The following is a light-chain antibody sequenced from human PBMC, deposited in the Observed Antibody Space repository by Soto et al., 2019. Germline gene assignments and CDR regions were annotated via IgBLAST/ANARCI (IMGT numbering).Light chain of an antibody. CDR3: QQRSDWPLT. CDR1: RSVSSY. CDR2: DAS. V-gene: IGKV3-11*01. Sequence: DILMTQSPVSLPFTPGGPASISCRSSRSVSSYSAWYQQNPGQAPRLLIYDASNRATGIPARFSGNGSGTDFTLTISSLEPEDFAVYYCQQRSDWPLTFGGGTKVDIK. J-gene: IGKJ4*01.